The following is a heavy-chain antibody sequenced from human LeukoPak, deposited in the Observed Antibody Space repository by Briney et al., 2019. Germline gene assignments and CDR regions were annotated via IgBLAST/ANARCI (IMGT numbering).Heavy chain of an antibody. V-gene: IGHV7-4-1*02. CDR2: INTNTGNP. CDR3: ARDSRHLSGYSSGWYAYDY. D-gene: IGHD6-19*01. J-gene: IGHJ4*02. CDR1: GYTFTSYA. Sequence: ASVKVSWKASGYTFTSYAMNWVRQAPGQGLEWMGWINTNTGNPTYAQGFTGRFVFSLDTSVSTAYLQISSLKAEDTAVYYCARDSRHLSGYSSGWYAYDYWGQGTLVTVSS.